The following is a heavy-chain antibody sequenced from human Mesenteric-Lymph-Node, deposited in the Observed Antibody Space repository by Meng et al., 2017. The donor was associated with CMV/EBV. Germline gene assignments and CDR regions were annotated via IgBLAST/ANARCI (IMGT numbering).Heavy chain of an antibody. J-gene: IGHJ4*02. CDR1: SCSLRNDGYY. CDR2: TSDSGRT. Sequence: CTVSSCSLRNDGYYWSWIRQHPGKGLEWIGYTSDSGRTYNNPSLNSRLTISVYRSKNQFSLKLSSVTAADTAVYYCARAVEYYFDSWGQGTLVTVSS. V-gene: IGHV4-31*03. CDR3: ARAVEYYFDS.